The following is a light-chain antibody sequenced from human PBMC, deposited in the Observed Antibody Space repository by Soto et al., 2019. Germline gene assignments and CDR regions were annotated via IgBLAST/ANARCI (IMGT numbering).Light chain of an antibody. Sequence: QSVLTQPPSASATPGQRVTISCSGSTSNIGRNTVNWYQQLPGTAPKLLIYSNNQRPSGVPDRFSGSKSGTSASLAISGLQSEDEADYYCAAWDDSLIDYVFGSGTKLTVL. CDR2: SNN. J-gene: IGLJ1*01. CDR1: TSNIGRNT. V-gene: IGLV1-44*01. CDR3: AAWDDSLIDYV.